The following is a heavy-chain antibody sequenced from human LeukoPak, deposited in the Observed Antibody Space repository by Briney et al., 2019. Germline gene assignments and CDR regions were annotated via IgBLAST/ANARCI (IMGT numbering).Heavy chain of an antibody. J-gene: IGHJ4*02. D-gene: IGHD2-8*01. CDR2: INHSGST. Sequence: SETLSLTCAVYGRSFSGYYWSWIRQPPGKGLEWIGEINHSGSTNYNPSLKSRVTISVDTSKNQFSLKLSSVTAADTAVYYCARDLAEDYCTNGVCSGGDYWGQGTLVTVSS. V-gene: IGHV4-34*01. CDR1: GRSFSGYY. CDR3: ARDLAEDYCTNGVCSGGDY.